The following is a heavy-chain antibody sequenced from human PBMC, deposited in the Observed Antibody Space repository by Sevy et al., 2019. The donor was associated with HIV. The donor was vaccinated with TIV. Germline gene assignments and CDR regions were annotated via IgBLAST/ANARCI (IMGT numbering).Heavy chain of an antibody. Sequence: GGSLRLSCAASGFTFSSYWMSWVRQAPGKGLERVANIKQDGSEKYYVDSVKGRFTISRDNAKNSLYLQMNSLRAEDTAVYYCARSRSLQLWLLYYFDYWCQGTLVTVSS. CDR3: ARSRSLQLWLLYYFDY. V-gene: IGHV3-7*01. J-gene: IGHJ4*02. CDR2: IKQDGSEK. D-gene: IGHD5-18*01. CDR1: GFTFSSYW.